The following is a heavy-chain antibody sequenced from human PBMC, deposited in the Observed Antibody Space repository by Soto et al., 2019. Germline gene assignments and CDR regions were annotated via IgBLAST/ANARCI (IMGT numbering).Heavy chain of an antibody. CDR1: GFRFSDYA. CDR3: AKRSPYSRGCYSSIFDY. D-gene: IGHD3-10*01. V-gene: IGHV3-23*01. CDR2: VSESGGST. Sequence: GGSLRLSCAPSGFRFSDYAMSWVRQAPGKGLEWVSVVSESGGSTHYADSVRGRFTVSRDISKNSLSVRMNSLRDEDTARYFCAKRSPYSRGCYSSIFDYWGQGAMVTVCS. J-gene: IGHJ4*02.